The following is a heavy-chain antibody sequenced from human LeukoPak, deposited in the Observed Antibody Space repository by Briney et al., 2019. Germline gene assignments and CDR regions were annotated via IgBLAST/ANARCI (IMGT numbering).Heavy chain of an antibody. CDR1: GGSISSGGYY. D-gene: IGHD1-26*01. CDR3: ARLLSRSPPVGRYLNY. Sequence: SQTLSLTCTVSGGSISSGGYYWSWIRQPPGKGLEWIGYINHSGSTNYNPSLKSRVTISVDTSKNQFSLKLSSVTAADTAVYYCARLLSRSPPVGRYLNYWGQGTLVTVSS. CDR2: INHSGST. J-gene: IGHJ4*02. V-gene: IGHV4-30-2*01.